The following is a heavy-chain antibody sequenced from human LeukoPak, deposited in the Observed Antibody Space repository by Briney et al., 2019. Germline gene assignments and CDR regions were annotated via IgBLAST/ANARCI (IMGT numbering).Heavy chain of an antibody. CDR3: ARDLKYCSSTSCYNGMDV. CDR2: IYYSGST. V-gene: IGHV4-39*07. J-gene: IGHJ6*02. Sequence: SETLSLTCTVSGGSISSSSYYWGWIRQPPGKGLEWIGSIYYSGSTYYNPSLKSRVTISVDTSKNQFSLKLSSVTAADTAVYYCARDLKYCSSTSCYNGMDVWGQGTTVTVSS. D-gene: IGHD2-2*02. CDR1: GGSISSSSYY.